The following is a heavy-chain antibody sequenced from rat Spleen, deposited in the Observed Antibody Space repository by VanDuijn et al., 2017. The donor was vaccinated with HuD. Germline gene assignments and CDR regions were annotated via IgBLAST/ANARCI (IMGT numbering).Heavy chain of an antibody. CDR2: ISPSGGST. CDR3: TAELWRAYVMDA. CDR1: GFTFSNYD. V-gene: IGHV5-27*01. D-gene: IGHD1-11*01. J-gene: IGHJ4*01. Sequence: EVQLVESGGGLVQPGRSLKLSCAASGFTFSNYDMAWVRQAPTKGLEWVASISPSGGSTYYRGSVKGRFTVSRDNAKSTLYLQMDSLRSEDTAIYYCTAELWRAYVMDAWGQGASVTVSS.